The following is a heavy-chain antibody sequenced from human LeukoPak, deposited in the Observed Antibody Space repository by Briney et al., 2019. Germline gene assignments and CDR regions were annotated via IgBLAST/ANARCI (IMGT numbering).Heavy chain of an antibody. D-gene: IGHD2-8*01. CDR2: INPNSGGT. Sequence: GASVKVSCKASGYTFTGYYMHWVRQAPGQGLEWMGWINPNSGGTNYAQKFQGRVTTTRDTSISTAYMELSRLRSDDTAVYYCARLCVSCISDYWGQGTLVAVSS. CDR3: ARLCVSCISDY. J-gene: IGHJ4*02. CDR1: GYTFTGYY. V-gene: IGHV1-2*02.